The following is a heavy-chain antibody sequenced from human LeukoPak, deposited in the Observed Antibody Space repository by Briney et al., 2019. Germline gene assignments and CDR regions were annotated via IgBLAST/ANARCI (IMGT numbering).Heavy chain of an antibody. D-gene: IGHD5-18*01. CDR1: GCSFISYA. Sequence: GGPLRLSCEAYGCSFISYAITWVRQAPGKGLEWVAGISGSGGASYYADSVKGRFTVSRDNSKNTLYLQMKSLRAEDTAVYYCAKGRYSLDYWGRGTLVTVSS. CDR2: ISGSGGAS. V-gene: IGHV3-23*01. CDR3: AKGRYSLDY. J-gene: IGHJ4*02.